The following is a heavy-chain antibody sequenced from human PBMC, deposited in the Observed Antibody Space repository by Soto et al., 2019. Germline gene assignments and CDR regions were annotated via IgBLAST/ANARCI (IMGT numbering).Heavy chain of an antibody. CDR2: ISGSGGST. Sequence: PGGSLRLSCAASGFTFSTYAMSWVRQAPGKGLEWVSAISGSGGSTYYADSVKGRFTISRDNSKNTLFLQMNSLTTEDTAVYFCARLLRYFDWLSVGPFDYWGQGALVTVXS. V-gene: IGHV3-23*01. CDR3: ARLLRYFDWLSVGPFDY. J-gene: IGHJ4*02. CDR1: GFTFSTYA. D-gene: IGHD3-9*01.